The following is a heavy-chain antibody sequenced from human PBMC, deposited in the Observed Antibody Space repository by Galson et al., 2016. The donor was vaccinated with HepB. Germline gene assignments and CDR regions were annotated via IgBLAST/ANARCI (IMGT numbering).Heavy chain of an antibody. V-gene: IGHV3-23*01. CDR2: ISGSGGSS. CDR1: GFTFSSYA. D-gene: IGHD6-19*01. Sequence: SLRLSCAASGFTFSSYAMSWVRQAPGKGLEWVSAISGSGGSSYYADSVKGRFTISRDNSKNTLYLQMNSLRAEDTAVYYRAKELWLVSRNNWFDPWGQGTLVTVSS. CDR3: AKELWLVSRNNWFDP. J-gene: IGHJ5*02.